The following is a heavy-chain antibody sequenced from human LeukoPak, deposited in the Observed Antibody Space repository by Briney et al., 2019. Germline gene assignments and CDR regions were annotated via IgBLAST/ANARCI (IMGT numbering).Heavy chain of an antibody. Sequence: SVKVSCKASGGTFSSYAISWVRQAPGQGLEWMGGIIPIFGTANYAQKFQGRVTITADKSTSTAYMELSSLRSEDTAVYYCATYNLVYCSGGSCYYFDYWGQGTLVTVSS. V-gene: IGHV1-69*06. CDR1: GGTFSSYA. D-gene: IGHD2-15*01. CDR3: ATYNLVYCSGGSCYYFDY. J-gene: IGHJ4*02. CDR2: IIPIFGTA.